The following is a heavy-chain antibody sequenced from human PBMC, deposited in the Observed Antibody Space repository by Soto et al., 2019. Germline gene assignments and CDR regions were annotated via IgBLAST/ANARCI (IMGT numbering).Heavy chain of an antibody. CDR3: ARDYGDYGGYFDY. V-gene: IGHV3-23*01. Sequence: GGSLRLSCAASGFIFINYAMNWVRQAPGKGLEWVSIISGSSGSTYYADSVKGRFIISRDNSKNSLYLQMNSLRAEDTAVYYCARDYGDYGGYFDYWGQGTLVTVSS. CDR2: ISGSSGST. D-gene: IGHD4-17*01. CDR1: GFIFINYA. J-gene: IGHJ4*02.